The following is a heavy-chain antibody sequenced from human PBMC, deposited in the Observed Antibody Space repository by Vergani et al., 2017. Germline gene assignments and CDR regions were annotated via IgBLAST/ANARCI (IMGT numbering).Heavy chain of an antibody. CDR3: AKGGAYSSSWYWGEYFQR. V-gene: IGHV3-30*02. CDR1: GFTFSSYG. Sequence: QVQLVESGGGVVQPGGSLRLSCAASGFTFSSYGMPWVRQAPGKGLEWVAFIRYDGSNKNYADSVKGRFTISRDNSKNTLYLQMNSLRAEDTAVYYCAKGGAYSSSWYWGEYFQRWGQGTLVTVSS. CDR2: IRYDGSNK. J-gene: IGHJ1*01. D-gene: IGHD6-13*01.